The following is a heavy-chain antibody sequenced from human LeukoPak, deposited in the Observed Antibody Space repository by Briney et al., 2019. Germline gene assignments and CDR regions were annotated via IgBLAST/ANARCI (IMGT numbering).Heavy chain of an antibody. CDR2: IYYSGST. J-gene: IGHJ2*01. CDR1: GGSISSYY. Sequence: SETLSLTCTVSGGSISSYYWSWIRQPPGKGLEWIGYIYYSGSTNYNPSLKSRVTISVDTSKNQFSLKLSSVTAADTAAYYCARDVRKHWYFDLWGRGTLVTVSS. V-gene: IGHV4-59*01. CDR3: ARDVRKHWYFDL.